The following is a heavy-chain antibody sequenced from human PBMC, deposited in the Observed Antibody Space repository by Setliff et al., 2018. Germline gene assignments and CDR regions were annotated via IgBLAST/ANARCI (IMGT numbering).Heavy chain of an antibody. Sequence: GGSLRLSCAASGFTFSGSAMHWVRQAPGKGLEWVSAINTNGGGAVYADSVKGRFTISRDNSKNTLYLQLNSLRAEDTAVYYCAKEVITYVYDFWGQGTLVTVSS. D-gene: IGHD3-16*01. CDR1: GFTFSGSA. V-gene: IGHV3-23*01. J-gene: IGHJ4*02. CDR3: AKEVITYVYDF. CDR2: INTNGGGA.